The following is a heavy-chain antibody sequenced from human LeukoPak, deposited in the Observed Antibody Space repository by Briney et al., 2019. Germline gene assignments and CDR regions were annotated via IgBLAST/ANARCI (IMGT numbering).Heavy chain of an antibody. D-gene: IGHD3-10*01. CDR3: AKDHGSGSYYYGMDV. CDR1: GFTFDDYA. CDR2: ISWNSGSI. V-gene: IGHV3-9*01. Sequence: GRSLRLSCAASGFTFDDYAMHWVRQAPGKGLEWVSGISWNSGSIGYADSVKGRFTISRDNAKNSLYLQMNSLRAEDTALYYCAKDHGSGSYYYGMDVWGQGTTVTVSS. J-gene: IGHJ6*02.